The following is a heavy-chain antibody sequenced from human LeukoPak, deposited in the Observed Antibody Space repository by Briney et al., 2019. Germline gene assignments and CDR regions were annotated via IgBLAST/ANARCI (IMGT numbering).Heavy chain of an antibody. J-gene: IGHJ6*03. CDR3: AREENYGSGSYYNPYYYYYYYMDV. Sequence: GGSLRLSCAGSGFTFSSYNMNWVRQAPGKGLEWVSSISGSSSYIYYADSVKGRFTISRGNAKNSLYLQMNSLRAEDTAVYYCAREENYGSGSYYNPYYYYYYYMDVWGKGTTVTVSS. V-gene: IGHV3-21*01. CDR2: ISGSSSYI. D-gene: IGHD3-10*01. CDR1: GFTFSSYN.